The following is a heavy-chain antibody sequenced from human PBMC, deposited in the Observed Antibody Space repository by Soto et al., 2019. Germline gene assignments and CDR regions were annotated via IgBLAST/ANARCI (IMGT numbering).Heavy chain of an antibody. CDR2: IYSGGST. Sequence: GGSLRLSCAASGFTVSSNYMSSVRQAPGKGLEWVSVIYSGGSTYYADSVKGRFTISRDNSKNTLYLQMNSLRAEDTAVYYCARDRVESGYPEYFQHWGQGTLVTVS. CDR3: ARDRVESGYPEYFQH. J-gene: IGHJ1*01. CDR1: GFTVSSNY. D-gene: IGHD3-22*01. V-gene: IGHV3-53*01.